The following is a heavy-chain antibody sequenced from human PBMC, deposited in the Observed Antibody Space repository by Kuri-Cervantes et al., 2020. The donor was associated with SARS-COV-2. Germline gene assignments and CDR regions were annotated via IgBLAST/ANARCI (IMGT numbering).Heavy chain of an antibody. CDR2: IRGSGGST. CDR1: GFTFSIYA. J-gene: IGHJ6*02. Sequence: GEALKISCAASGFTFSIYAMSWVRQAPGKGLEWVSAIRGSGGSTYYADSVKGRFTISRDNSKNTLYLQMNSLRAEETAIYYCAKDLFVVVPAAIISLCYYYGMDVWGQGTTVTVSS. D-gene: IGHD2-2*02. V-gene: IGHV3-23*01. CDR3: AKDLFVVVPAAIISLCYYYGMDV.